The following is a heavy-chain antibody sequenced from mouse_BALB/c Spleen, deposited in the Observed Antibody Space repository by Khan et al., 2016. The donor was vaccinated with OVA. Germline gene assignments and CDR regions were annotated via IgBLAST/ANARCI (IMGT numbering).Heavy chain of an antibody. Sequence: EVELVESGGDLVKPGGSLRLSCAASGFTFSTYGMSWVRQFPDKRLEWVATINSDGYYTFYPDTLKGRFTISRNNAENTLYLQMSSLKSEDTAIYYCASHLTGSFAYWGQGTLVTVSA. D-gene: IGHD4-1*01. CDR1: GFTFSTYG. CDR2: INSDGYYT. CDR3: ASHLTGSFAY. J-gene: IGHJ3*01. V-gene: IGHV5-6*01.